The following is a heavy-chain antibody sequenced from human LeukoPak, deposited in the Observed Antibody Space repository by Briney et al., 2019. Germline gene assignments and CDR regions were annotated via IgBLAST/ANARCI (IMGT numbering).Heavy chain of an antibody. CDR3: AREGEKAVAGPLGAFDI. D-gene: IGHD6-19*01. CDR1: GFTFSKNW. J-gene: IGHJ3*02. Sequence: GGSLRLSCVAYGFTFSKNWMTWVRQAPGKGLEWVAFISYDGTDKDYPDSVKGRFTISRDNSKNTLYLQMNSLRAEDTAVYYCAREGEKAVAGPLGAFDIWGQGTMVTVSS. V-gene: IGHV3-30-3*01. CDR2: ISYDGTDK.